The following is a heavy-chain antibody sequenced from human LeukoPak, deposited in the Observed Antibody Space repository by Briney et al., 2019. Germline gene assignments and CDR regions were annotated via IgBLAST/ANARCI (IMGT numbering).Heavy chain of an antibody. D-gene: IGHD7-27*01. CDR2: FDPEDGEA. CDR1: GYTLTELS. V-gene: IGHV1-24*01. J-gene: IGHJ5*02. CDR3: ARDNWGYRDNWFDP. Sequence: ASVKVSCKVSGYTLTELSVHWVRQAPGKGLEWMGGFDPEDGEAIYAQKFQGRVTMTEDTSTDTAYMELSSLRSEDTAVYYCARDNWGYRDNWFDPWGQGTLVTVSS.